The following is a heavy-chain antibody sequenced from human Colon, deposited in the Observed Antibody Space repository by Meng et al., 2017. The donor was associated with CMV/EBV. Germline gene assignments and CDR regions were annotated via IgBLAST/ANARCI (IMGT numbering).Heavy chain of an antibody. Sequence: VQLVELGGGVVQPGRSLRLSCAASGCDFFNSAMHWVRQVPGKGLEWVTIISYDGSHALYADSVKGRFPISRDNSKNTLYLQMNSLRPEDTAVYYCASSFHGSGSPDHWGQGTLVTVSS. J-gene: IGHJ5*02. D-gene: IGHD3-10*01. CDR1: GCDFFNSA. CDR2: ISYDGSHA. CDR3: ASSFHGSGSPDH. V-gene: IGHV3-30-3*01.